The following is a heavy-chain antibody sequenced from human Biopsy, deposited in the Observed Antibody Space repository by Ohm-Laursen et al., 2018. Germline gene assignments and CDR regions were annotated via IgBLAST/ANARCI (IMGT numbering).Heavy chain of an antibody. J-gene: IGHJ5*02. CDR2: ISGSGAST. Sequence: GSLRPSCAASGFIFSRNDMSWVRQAPEKGLEWVSGISGSGASTYYADSVKGRFTISRDNSKNTLFLQMDSLRADDTAVYYCVKAYSAIYWFDPWGQGTLVTVSS. V-gene: IGHV3-23*01. CDR3: VKAYSAIYWFDP. CDR1: GFIFSRND. D-gene: IGHD2-21*01.